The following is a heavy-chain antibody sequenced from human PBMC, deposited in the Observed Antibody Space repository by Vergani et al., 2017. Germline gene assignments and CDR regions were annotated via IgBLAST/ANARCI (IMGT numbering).Heavy chain of an antibody. CDR2: ISADNGNT. CDR3: ARDQCSSTSCDDAFDI. D-gene: IGHD2-2*01. V-gene: IGHV1-18*04. Sequence: QVQLVQSGAEVKKPGASVKVSCQASGYTFTSYGISWVRQAPGEGLEWMGWISADNGNTNYAQKLQGRVTMTTDTSKSTAYMELRSLRSDATAVYYGARDQCSSTSCDDAFDIWGQGTMVTGSS. CDR1: GYTFTSYG. J-gene: IGHJ3*02.